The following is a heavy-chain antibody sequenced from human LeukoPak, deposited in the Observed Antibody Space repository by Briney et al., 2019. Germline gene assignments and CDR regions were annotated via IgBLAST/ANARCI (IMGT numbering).Heavy chain of an antibody. J-gene: IGHJ4*02. CDR3: ARGTVTAPDY. V-gene: IGHV3-33*01. CDR1: GFTFSSHG. CDR2: IWYDGSNK. Sequence: GRSLRLSCAASGFTFSSHGMHWVRQAPGKGLEWVAVIWYDGSNKYYADSVRGRFTISRDNSKNTLYLQMNRLRPEDTAVYYCARGTVTAPDYWGQGTLVTVSS. D-gene: IGHD2-21*02.